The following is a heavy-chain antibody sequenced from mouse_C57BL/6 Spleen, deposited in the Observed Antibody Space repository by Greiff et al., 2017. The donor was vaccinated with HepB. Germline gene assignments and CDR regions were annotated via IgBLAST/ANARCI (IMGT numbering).Heavy chain of an antibody. CDR1: GYAFSSYW. J-gene: IGHJ2*01. CDR3: ARSGPEVYFDD. V-gene: IGHV1-80*01. D-gene: IGHD3-2*02. Sequence: QVHVKQSGAELVKPGASVKISCKASGYAFSSYWMNWVKQRPGKGLEWIGQIYPGDGDTNYNGKFKGKATLTADKSSSTAYMQLSSLTSEDSAVYVCARSGPEVYFDDWGQGTTLTVSS. CDR2: IYPGDGDT.